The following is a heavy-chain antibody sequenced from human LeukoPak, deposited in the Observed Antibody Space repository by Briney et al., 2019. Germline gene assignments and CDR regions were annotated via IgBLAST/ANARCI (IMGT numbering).Heavy chain of an antibody. CDR1: GGTFSSYA. Sequence: SVKVSCKASGGTFSSYAISWVRQAPGQGLEWMGGIIPIFGTANYAQKFQGRVTITTDESTSTAYMELSSLRSEDTAVYYCARGGYGGNSLYYYYIDVWGKGTTVTVSS. V-gene: IGHV1-69*05. D-gene: IGHD4-23*01. CDR3: ARGGYGGNSLYYYYIDV. J-gene: IGHJ6*03. CDR2: IIPIFGTA.